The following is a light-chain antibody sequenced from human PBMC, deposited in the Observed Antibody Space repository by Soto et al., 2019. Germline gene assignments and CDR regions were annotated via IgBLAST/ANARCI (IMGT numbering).Light chain of an antibody. CDR3: CSYAGSYTLV. V-gene: IGLV2-11*01. J-gene: IGLJ2*01. Sequence: QSALTQPRSVSGSPGQSGTISCTGTSSDVGGYNYVSWYQQHPGKAPKLMIYDVSKRPSGVADRFSGSKSGNTASLTSSGLQAADEADYYCCSYAGSYTLVFGGGTKLTVL. CDR1: SSDVGGYNY. CDR2: DVS.